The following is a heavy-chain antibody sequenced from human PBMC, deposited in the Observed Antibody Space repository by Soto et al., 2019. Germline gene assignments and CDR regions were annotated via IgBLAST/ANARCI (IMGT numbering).Heavy chain of an antibody. CDR3: AWTSMQSRGYSYGHGGMDV. CDR1: GYSFTSYW. Sequence: EVQLVQSGAEVKKPGESLRISCKGSGYSFTSYWISWVRQMPGKGLEWMGRIDPSDSYTNYSPSFQGHVTISADKSISTAYLQWSSLKASDTAMYYCAWTSMQSRGYSYGHGGMDVWGQGTTVTVSS. CDR2: IDPSDSYT. D-gene: IGHD5-18*01. V-gene: IGHV5-10-1*01. J-gene: IGHJ6*02.